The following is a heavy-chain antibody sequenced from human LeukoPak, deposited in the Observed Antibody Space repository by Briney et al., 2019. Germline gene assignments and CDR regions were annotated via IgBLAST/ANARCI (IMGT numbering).Heavy chain of an antibody. CDR1: GFTFGSYA. D-gene: IGHD6-13*01. J-gene: IGHJ4*02. Sequence: PGGSLRLSCAASGFTFGSYAMNWVRQAPGKGLEWVSAISGSGGSTYYADSVKGRFTISRDNSKNTLYLQMNGLRAEDTAVYYCAKSVYSSSWCGLSYFDYWGQGTLVTVSS. V-gene: IGHV3-23*01. CDR2: ISGSGGST. CDR3: AKSVYSSSWCGLSYFDY.